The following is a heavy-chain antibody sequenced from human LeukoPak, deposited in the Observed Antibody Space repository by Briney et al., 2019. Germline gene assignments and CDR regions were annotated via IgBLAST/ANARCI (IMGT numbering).Heavy chain of an antibody. CDR3: ASSHGSGSYYTLAFDY. CDR2: IYHSGST. Sequence: SETLSLTCAVSGDSISSGGDSWSWIRQPPGKGLEWIGYIYHSGSTYYNPSLKSRVTISVDKSNNQFSLKLSSVTAADTAVYYRASSHGSGSYYTLAFDYWGQGTLVTVSS. D-gene: IGHD3-10*01. V-gene: IGHV4-30-2*01. CDR1: GDSISSGGDS. J-gene: IGHJ4*02.